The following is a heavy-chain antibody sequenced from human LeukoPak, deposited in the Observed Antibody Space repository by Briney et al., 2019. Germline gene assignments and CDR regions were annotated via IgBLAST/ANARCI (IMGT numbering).Heavy chain of an antibody. CDR1: GGSISSGDYY. D-gene: IGHD5-18*01. CDR3: ARARDPGYSYGPHFDY. J-gene: IGHJ4*02. Sequence: SQTLSLTCTVSGGSISSGDYYWSWIRQPPGKGLKWIGYIYYSGSTYYNPSLKSRVTISVDTSKNQFSLKLSSVTAANTAVYYCARARDPGYSYGPHFDYWGQGTLVTVSS. V-gene: IGHV4-30-4*01. CDR2: IYYSGST.